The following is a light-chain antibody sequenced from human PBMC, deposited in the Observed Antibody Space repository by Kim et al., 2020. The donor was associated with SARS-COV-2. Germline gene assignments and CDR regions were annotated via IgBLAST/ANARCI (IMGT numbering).Light chain of an antibody. Sequence: PGARATLSCRASQSVSSSYLAWYQQKPGQAPRLLIYGASSRATDIPDRFSGSGSGTDFTLTISRLEPEDFAVYYCQQYGSSPWTFGQGTKVDIK. V-gene: IGKV3-20*01. CDR3: QQYGSSPWT. J-gene: IGKJ1*01. CDR2: GAS. CDR1: QSVSSSY.